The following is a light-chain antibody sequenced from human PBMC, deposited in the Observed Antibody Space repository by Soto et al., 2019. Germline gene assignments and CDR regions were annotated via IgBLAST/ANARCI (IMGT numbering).Light chain of an antibody. CDR3: QQYGSSPIT. CDR2: DAS. CDR1: QSVSTN. J-gene: IGKJ5*01. Sequence: EIVLTQSPGTLSLSPGERATLSVRASQSVSTNLAWYQQKPGLAPRLLIYDASSRATGIPDRFSGSGSGTDFTLTISRLEPEDFAVYYCQQYGSSPITFGQGTRLEIK. V-gene: IGKV3D-20*01.